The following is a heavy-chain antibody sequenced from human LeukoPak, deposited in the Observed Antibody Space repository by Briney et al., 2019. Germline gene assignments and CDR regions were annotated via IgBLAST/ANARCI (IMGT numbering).Heavy chain of an antibody. V-gene: IGHV4-38-2*02. D-gene: IGHD1-26*01. J-gene: IGHJ4*02. Sequence: SETLSLTCTVSGYSISSDYYWGWIRQPPGKGLEWIGSIYHSGSTYYNPSLKSRVTISIETSKNQISLRLNSVTAADTAMYYCAKSGGYGLIDYWGQGTLVTVSS. CDR3: AKSGGYGLIDY. CDR2: IYHSGST. CDR1: GYSISSDYY.